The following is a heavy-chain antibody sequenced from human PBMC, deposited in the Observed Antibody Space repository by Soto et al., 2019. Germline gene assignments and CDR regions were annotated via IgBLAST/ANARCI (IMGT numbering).Heavy chain of an antibody. CDR1: GGSISSTSYY. Sequence: QLQLQESGPGLVKPSETLSLTCTVSGGSISSTSYYWGWIRQPPGKGLEWIGSIYYSGSTYYNPSLKSRVTIPVDTSKNQFSLKLSSVPAADTAVYYCARHGSGSYYNNWFDPWGQGTLVTVSS. CDR2: IYYSGST. D-gene: IGHD3-10*01. V-gene: IGHV4-39*01. CDR3: ARHGSGSYYNNWFDP. J-gene: IGHJ5*02.